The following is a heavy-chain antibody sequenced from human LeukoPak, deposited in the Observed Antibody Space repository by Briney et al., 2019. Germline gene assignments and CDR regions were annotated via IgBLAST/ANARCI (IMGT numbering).Heavy chain of an antibody. D-gene: IGHD5-18*01. Sequence: DSVKGRFTISRDNAKNSLYLQMDGLRAEDTAVYYCARRGDTPMIGVYWGQGPLVTVSS. V-gene: IGHV3-48*01. CDR3: ARRGDTPMIGVY. J-gene: IGHJ4*02.